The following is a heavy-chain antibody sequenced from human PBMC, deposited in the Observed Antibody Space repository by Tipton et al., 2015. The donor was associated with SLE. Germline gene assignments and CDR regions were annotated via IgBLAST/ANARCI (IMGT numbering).Heavy chain of an antibody. CDR3: ARAGRAWNLFDY. J-gene: IGHJ4*02. D-gene: IGHD1-1*01. CDR2: INHSGST. CDR1: GGSFSGYY. V-gene: IGHV4-34*01. Sequence: LRLSCAVYGGSFSGYYWSWIRQPPGKGLEWIGEINHSGSTNYNPSLKRRVTISVDTSKNQFSLKLSSVTAADTAVYYCARAGRAWNLFDYWGQGTLVTVSS.